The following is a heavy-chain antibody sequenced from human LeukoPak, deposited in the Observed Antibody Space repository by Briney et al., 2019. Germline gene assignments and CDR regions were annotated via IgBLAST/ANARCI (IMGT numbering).Heavy chain of an antibody. V-gene: IGHV3-23*01. CDR1: GFTFSSYA. CDR2: ISGSGGST. D-gene: IGHD3-10*01. CDR3: ACNYYGSGSYDYFDH. J-gene: IGHJ4*02. Sequence: GGSLRLACAASGFTFSSYAMSWVRQTPGKGLEWVSAISGSGGSTYYEDSVKGRFTISRDNSKKTLYLQMNSLRAEDTAVYYCACNYYGSGSYDYFDHWGQGTLVTVSS.